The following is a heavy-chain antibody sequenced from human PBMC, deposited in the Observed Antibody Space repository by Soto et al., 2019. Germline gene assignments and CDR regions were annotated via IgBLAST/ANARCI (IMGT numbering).Heavy chain of an antibody. CDR3: ARAGQYYDSSGYAN. CDR1: GYSFATSG. CDR2: ISAYNGNT. Sequence: QVKLVQSGTEVKQPGASMKVSCKASGYSFATSGISWVRQAPGQGLEWMGWISAYNGNTNYDQKLQDRVTMTTETSTSTAYLELRNLRSDDTAVYYCARAGQYYDSSGYANWGQGTLVTVSS. J-gene: IGHJ4*02. V-gene: IGHV1-18*01. D-gene: IGHD3-22*01.